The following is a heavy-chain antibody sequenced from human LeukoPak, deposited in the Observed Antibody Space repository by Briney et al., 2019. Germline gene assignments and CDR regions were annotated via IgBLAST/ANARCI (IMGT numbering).Heavy chain of an antibody. D-gene: IGHD6-19*01. J-gene: IGHJ4*02. Sequence: SQTLSLTCAISGESVSSINGAWNWIRQSPSRGLEWLGRTYYRSKWFYGYAVSMKGRINISPDTSQSLFSLQLTSVTPDDTAVYYCARDEGNTGWYTFDYWGQGTLVTVSS. CDR1: GESVSSINGA. V-gene: IGHV6-1*01. CDR3: ARDEGNTGWYTFDY. CDR2: TYYRSKWFY.